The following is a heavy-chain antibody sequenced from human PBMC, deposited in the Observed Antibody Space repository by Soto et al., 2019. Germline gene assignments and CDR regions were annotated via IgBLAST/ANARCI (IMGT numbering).Heavy chain of an antibody. J-gene: IGHJ4*02. V-gene: IGHV3-23*01. CDR3: AKEVGYSSGWSEFDY. CDR2: ISGSGIST. D-gene: IGHD6-19*01. CDR1: GFTFSSYA. Sequence: EVQLLESGGGLVQPGGSLRLSCAASGFTFSSYAMSWVRQAPGKGLEWVSAISGSGISTYYADSVKGPFTISRDNSKHTPYLQMHSLRAEDTAAYSCAKEVGYSSGWSEFDYWGQGTLVTVSS.